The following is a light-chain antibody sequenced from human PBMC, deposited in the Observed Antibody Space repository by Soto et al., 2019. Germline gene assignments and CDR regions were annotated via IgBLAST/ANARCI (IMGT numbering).Light chain of an antibody. V-gene: IGKV1-5*01. Sequence: DIQMTQSPSTLSASAGDRVTITCRASQTISSWLAWYQQKPGKDPKLLIYVASPLASGAPSRFSGSWSGTEFTSSISSLQPDDFETYYCQHYNSYPYTFGQGTELEIK. J-gene: IGKJ2*01. CDR3: QHYNSYPYT. CDR2: VAS. CDR1: QTISSW.